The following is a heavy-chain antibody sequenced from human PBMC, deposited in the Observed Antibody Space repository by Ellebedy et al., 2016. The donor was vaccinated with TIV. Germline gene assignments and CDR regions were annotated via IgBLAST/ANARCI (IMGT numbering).Heavy chain of an antibody. CDR2: INAGNGNT. CDR3: ARGGYYGSGSYWGDY. D-gene: IGHD3-10*01. V-gene: IGHV1-3*01. Sequence: ASVKVSXXASGYTFTSYAMHWVRQAPGQRLEWMGWINAGNGNTKYSQKFQGRVTITRDTSASTAYMELSSLRSEDTAVYYCARGGYYGSGSYWGDYWGQGTLVTVSS. CDR1: GYTFTSYA. J-gene: IGHJ4*02.